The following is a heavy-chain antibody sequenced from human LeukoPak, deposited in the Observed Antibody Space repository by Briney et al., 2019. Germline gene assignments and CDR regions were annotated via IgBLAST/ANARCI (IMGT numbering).Heavy chain of an antibody. D-gene: IGHD3-22*01. Sequence: PGGSLRLSCAASGFTFSSYAMSWVRQAPGKGLEWVSSISSSSSYIYYADSVKGRFTISRDNAKNSLYLQMNSLRAEDTAVYYCARGGYYDSSGYALVYWGQGTLVTVSS. CDR1: GFTFSSYA. V-gene: IGHV3-21*01. J-gene: IGHJ4*02. CDR3: ARGGYYDSSGYALVY. CDR2: ISSSSSYI.